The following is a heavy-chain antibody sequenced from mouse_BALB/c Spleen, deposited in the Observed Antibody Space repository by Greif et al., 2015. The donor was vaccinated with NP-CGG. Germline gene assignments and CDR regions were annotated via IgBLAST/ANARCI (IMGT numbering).Heavy chain of an antibody. D-gene: IGHD1-1*01. CDR3: ARKGLRDYGSTSWFAY. CDR2: INPSNGRT. Sequence: QVQLQQSGAELVKPGASVKLSCKASGYTFTSYWMHWVKQRPGQGLEWIGEINPSNGRTNYNEKFKSKATLTVDKSSSTAYMQLSSLTSEDSAVYYCARKGLRDYGSTSWFAYWGQGTLVTVSA. V-gene: IGHV1S81*02. CDR1: GYTFTSYW. J-gene: IGHJ3*01.